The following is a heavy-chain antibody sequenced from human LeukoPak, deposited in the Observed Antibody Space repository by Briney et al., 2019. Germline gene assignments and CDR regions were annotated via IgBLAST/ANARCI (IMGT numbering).Heavy chain of an antibody. V-gene: IGHV3-48*03. CDR1: GFTFSSYE. CDR3: ARTGYSSGWVGP. Sequence: GSLRLSCAASGFTFSSYEMNWVRQAPGKGLEWVSYISSSGSTIYYADSVKGRFTISRDNAKNSLYPQMNSLRAEDTAVYYCARTGYSSGWVGPWGQGTLVTVSS. D-gene: IGHD6-19*01. J-gene: IGHJ5*02. CDR2: ISSSGSTI.